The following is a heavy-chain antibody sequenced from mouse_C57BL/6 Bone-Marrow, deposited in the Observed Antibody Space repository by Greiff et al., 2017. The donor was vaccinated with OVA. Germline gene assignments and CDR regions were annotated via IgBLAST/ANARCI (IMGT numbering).Heavy chain of an antibody. CDR3: TRSYSDYYAMDY. J-gene: IGHJ4*01. V-gene: IGHV1-15*01. CDR2: IDPATGGP. CDR1: GYTFTDYE. D-gene: IGHD2-13*01. Sequence: QVHVKQSGAELVRPGASVTLSCKASGYTFTDYEMHWVKQTPVHGLEWIGAIDPATGGPAYNQKFKGKAILTADKSSSTAYMELRSLTSEDSAVYYCTRSYSDYYAMDYWGQGTSVTVSS.